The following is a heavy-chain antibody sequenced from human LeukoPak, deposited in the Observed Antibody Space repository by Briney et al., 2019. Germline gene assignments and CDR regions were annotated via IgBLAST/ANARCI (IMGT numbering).Heavy chain of an antibody. D-gene: IGHD3-22*01. Sequence: RGSLRLSCAASGFTISSYWMSWVRQAPGKGLEWVANIKEEGSEKTHVDSVKGRFTISRDNAKNSLFLQMNSLRAEETAVYYCARGEYYYDGGYWGQGTLVTVSS. CDR3: ARGEYYYDGGY. J-gene: IGHJ4*02. CDR2: IKEEGSEK. V-gene: IGHV3-7*04. CDR1: GFTISSYW.